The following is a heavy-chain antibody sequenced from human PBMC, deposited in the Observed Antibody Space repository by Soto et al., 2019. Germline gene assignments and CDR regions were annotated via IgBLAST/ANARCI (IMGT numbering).Heavy chain of an antibody. CDR3: ASLRGRWLVPRGSCYYYGTDV. Sequence: STTLSLTCAISGDSVSSNSAAWNWIRQSPSRGLEWLGRTYYRSKWYNDYAVSVKSRITINPDTSKNQFSLQLNSVTPEDTAVYYCASLRGRWLVPRGSCYYYGTDVRGQGTTVAVCS. V-gene: IGHV6-1*01. J-gene: IGHJ6*02. D-gene: IGHD6-19*01. CDR1: GDSVSSNSAA. CDR2: TYYRSKWYN.